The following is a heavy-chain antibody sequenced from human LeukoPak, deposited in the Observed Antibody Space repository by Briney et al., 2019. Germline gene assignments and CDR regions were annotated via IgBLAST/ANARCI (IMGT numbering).Heavy chain of an antibody. CDR3: ARARYYDFWSGHRYYFDY. Sequence: NPSETLSLTCTVSGGSISSYYWSWIRQPPGKGLEWIGYIYYSGSTNYNPSLKSRVTISVDTSKNQFSLKLSSVTAADTDVYYCARARYYDFWSGHRYYFDYWGQGTLVTVSS. J-gene: IGHJ4*02. CDR1: GGSISSYY. D-gene: IGHD3-3*01. CDR2: IYYSGST. V-gene: IGHV4-59*08.